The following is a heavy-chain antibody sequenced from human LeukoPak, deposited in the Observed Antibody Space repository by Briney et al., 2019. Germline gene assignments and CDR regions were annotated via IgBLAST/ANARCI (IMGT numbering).Heavy chain of an antibody. D-gene: IGHD6-19*01. CDR2: ISYDGSNK. J-gene: IGHJ4*02. CDR3: AKVDSSGWYPN. CDR1: GFTFSSYG. V-gene: IGHV3-30*18. Sequence: GRSLRLSCAASGFTFSSYGMHWVRQAPGKGLEWVAVISYDGSNKNYADSVKGRFTISRDNSKNTLYLQMNSLRAEDTAVYYCAKVDSSGWYPNWGQGTLVTVSS.